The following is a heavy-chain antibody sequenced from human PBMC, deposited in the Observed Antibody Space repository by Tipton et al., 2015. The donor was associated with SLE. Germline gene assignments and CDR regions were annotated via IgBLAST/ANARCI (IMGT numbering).Heavy chain of an antibody. Sequence: TLSLTCTVYGGSISSYYWSWIRQPPGKGLEWIGYIYYSGSTNYNPSLKSRVTISVDTSKNQFSLKLSSVTAADTAVYYCAREVWYFDLWGRGTLVTVSS. CDR2: IYYSGST. J-gene: IGHJ2*01. V-gene: IGHV4-59*01. CDR3: AREVWYFDL. CDR1: GGSISSYY.